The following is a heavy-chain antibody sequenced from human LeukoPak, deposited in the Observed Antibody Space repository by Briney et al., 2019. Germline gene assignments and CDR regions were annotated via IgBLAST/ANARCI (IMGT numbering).Heavy chain of an antibody. CDR2: ITRSGTNT. CDR3: AKDQVGAAAGPDFDY. V-gene: IGHV3-23*01. CDR1: GFTFSGLG. D-gene: IGHD6-25*01. Sequence: GGSLRLSCAASGFTFSGLGMHWVRQAPGKGLEWVSAITRSGTNTFYRDSVKGRFTVSRDNSKNTLYLQMNSLRAEDTAVYYCAKDQVGAAAGPDFDYWGQGTLVTVSS. J-gene: IGHJ4*02.